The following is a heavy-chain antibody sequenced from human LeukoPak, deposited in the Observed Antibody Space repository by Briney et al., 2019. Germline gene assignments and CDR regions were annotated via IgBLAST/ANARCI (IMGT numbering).Heavy chain of an antibody. CDR2: IYGGGNT. J-gene: IGHJ4*02. D-gene: IGHD1-7*01. Sequence: GGSLRLSCAASGFSVSTNYMTWVRQAPGRGLQWVSIIYGGGNTYYADSVKGRFTISRDNSKNTVDLQMSSLRAEDTAVYYCARGGLDLRPGQFDYWGQGTLVTVSS. V-gene: IGHV3-53*01. CDR3: ARGGLDLRPGQFDY. CDR1: GFSVSTNY.